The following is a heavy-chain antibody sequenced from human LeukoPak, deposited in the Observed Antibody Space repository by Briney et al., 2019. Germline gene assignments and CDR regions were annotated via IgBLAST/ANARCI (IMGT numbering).Heavy chain of an antibody. V-gene: IGHV3-23*05. CDR2: ITNSGSNT. CDR1: GFTFSSYY. CDR3: GERLGGYGDGRLDY. D-gene: IGHD4-17*01. Sequence: GGSLRLSCAASGFTFSSYYMNWVRQAPGKGLEWVSSITNSGSNTWSADSVKGRFTISRDNSKNTVYLQMNRLRAEDTAVYYCGERLGGYGDGRLDYWGQGTLVTVSS. J-gene: IGHJ4*02.